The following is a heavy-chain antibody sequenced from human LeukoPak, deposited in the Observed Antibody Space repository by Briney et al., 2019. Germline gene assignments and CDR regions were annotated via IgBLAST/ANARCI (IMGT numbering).Heavy chain of an antibody. CDR1: GGSIGNYY. V-gene: IGHV4-4*07. Sequence: SETLSLTXSVSGGSIGNYYWSWIRQPAGKGLEWIGRIYASGSTNYNPSLNSRVTMSLDTSKNQFSLKLSSVTAADTAVYYCARDHCGTTSCSPGGSVWGKGTTVTVSS. J-gene: IGHJ6*04. CDR2: IYASGST. CDR3: ARDHCGTTSCSPGGSV. D-gene: IGHD2-2*01.